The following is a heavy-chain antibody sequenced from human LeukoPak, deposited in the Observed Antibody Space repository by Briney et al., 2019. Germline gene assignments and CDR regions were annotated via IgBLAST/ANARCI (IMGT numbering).Heavy chain of an antibody. D-gene: IGHD6-13*01. Sequence: SETLSLTCTVSGGSISSYYWSWIRQPPGKGLEWIGYIYTSGSTNYNPSLKSRVTISVDTSKNQLSLKLSSVTAADTAVYYCARSTGYSSSWYDYWGQGTLVTVSS. V-gene: IGHV4-4*09. J-gene: IGHJ4*02. CDR3: ARSTGYSSSWYDY. CDR2: IYTSGST. CDR1: GGSISSYY.